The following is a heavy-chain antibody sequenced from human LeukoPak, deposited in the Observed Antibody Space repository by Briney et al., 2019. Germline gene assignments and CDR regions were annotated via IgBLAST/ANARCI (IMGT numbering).Heavy chain of an antibody. V-gene: IGHV7-4-1*02. CDR2: INTNTGNP. Sequence: ASVKVSCKASGYTFTSYAMNWVRQAPGQGLEWMGWINTNTGNPTYAQGFTGRFVFSLDTSVSTAYLQISSLKAEDTAVYYCARALAVAVLWFDAFDIWGQGTMVTVSS. D-gene: IGHD3-10*01. CDR1: GYTFTSYA. CDR3: ARALAVAVLWFDAFDI. J-gene: IGHJ3*02.